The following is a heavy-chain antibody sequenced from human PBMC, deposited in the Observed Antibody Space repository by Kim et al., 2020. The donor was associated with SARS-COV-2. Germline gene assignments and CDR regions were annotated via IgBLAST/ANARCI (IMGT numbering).Heavy chain of an antibody. V-gene: IGHV4-59*01. J-gene: IGHJ4*02. CDR1: GVSISSYY. Sequence: SETLSLTCTVSGVSISSYYWSWIRQPPGKGLEWIGYIYYSGSTNYNPSLKSRVTISVDTSKNQFSLKVSSVTAADTAVYYCARCLSAGPIDYWGQGTLVTVSS. CDR3: ARCLSAGPIDY. D-gene: IGHD3-10*01. CDR2: IYYSGST.